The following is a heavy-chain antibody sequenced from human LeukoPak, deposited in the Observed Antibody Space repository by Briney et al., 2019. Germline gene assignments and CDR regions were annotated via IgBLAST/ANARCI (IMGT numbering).Heavy chain of an antibody. J-gene: IGHJ4*02. Sequence: GGSLRLSCAASGFTFSRYAMSWVRQAPGKGLEWVSAISGSGGSTYYADSVKGRFTISRDNSKNTLYLQMNSLRAEDTAVYYCAKEYDSSGYQPKLDYWGQGTLVTVSS. V-gene: IGHV3-23*01. CDR2: ISGSGGST. D-gene: IGHD3-22*01. CDR3: AKEYDSSGYQPKLDY. CDR1: GFTFSRYA.